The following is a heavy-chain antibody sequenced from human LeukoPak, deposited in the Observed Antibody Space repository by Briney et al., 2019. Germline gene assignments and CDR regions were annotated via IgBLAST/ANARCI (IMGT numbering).Heavy chain of an antibody. V-gene: IGHV4-39*07. CDR2: FYYSGST. Sequence: SETLSLTCTVSGGSISSSTYSWGWIRQSPEKRLEWIGNFYYSGSTSYNPSLRNRVTISVDKSKNQFSLKLSSVTAADTAVYYCARYDVGWYYFDYWGQGTLVTVSS. CDR1: GGSISSSTYS. CDR3: ARYDVGWYYFDY. D-gene: IGHD6-19*01. J-gene: IGHJ4*02.